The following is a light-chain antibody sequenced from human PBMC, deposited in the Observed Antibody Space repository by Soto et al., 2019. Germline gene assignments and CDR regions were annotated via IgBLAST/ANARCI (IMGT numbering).Light chain of an antibody. J-gene: IGKJ1*01. CDR1: QSVGSK. CDR2: AAS. CDR3: QQYSDWPLS. Sequence: EIVMTQSPATLSVSPGERATLSCRASQSVGSKLAWYQQRPGQAPRLLIYAASSRATGIPARFSGAESGTEFTLTINSLQSEDSAIYYCQQYSDWPLSFGQGTKVDIK. V-gene: IGKV3-15*01.